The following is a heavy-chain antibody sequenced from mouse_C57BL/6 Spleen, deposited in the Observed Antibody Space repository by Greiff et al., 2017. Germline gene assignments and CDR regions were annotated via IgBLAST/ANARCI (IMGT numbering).Heavy chain of an antibody. J-gene: IGHJ1*03. CDR3: ARDPDYGSRGYFDV. CDR2: ISDGGSYT. Sequence: EVHLVESGGGLVKPGGSLKLSCAASGFTFSSYAMSWVRQTPEKRLEWVATISDGGSYTYYPDNVKGRFTISRDNAKNNLYLQMSHLKSEDTAMYYCARDPDYGSRGYFDVWGTGTTVTVSS. CDR1: GFTFSSYA. V-gene: IGHV5-4*01. D-gene: IGHD1-1*01.